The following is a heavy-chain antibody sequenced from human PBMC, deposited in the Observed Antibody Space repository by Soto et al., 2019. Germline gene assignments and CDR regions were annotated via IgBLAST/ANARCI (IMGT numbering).Heavy chain of an antibody. CDR3: AREETGRDGHTDAFEI. CDR1: GGTFSSYA. CDR2: IIPIFGTA. V-gene: IGHV1-69*13. D-gene: IGHD2-15*01. J-gene: IGHJ3*02. Sequence: SLQVSCKASGGTFSSYAISWVRQAPGQGLEWMGGIIPIFGTANYAQKFQGRVTITADESTSTAYMELSSLRSEDTAVYYCAREETGRDGHTDAFEIWGQGTMVTVSS.